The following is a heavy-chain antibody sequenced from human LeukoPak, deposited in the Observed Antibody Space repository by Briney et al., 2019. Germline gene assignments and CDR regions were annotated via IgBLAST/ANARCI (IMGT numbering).Heavy chain of an antibody. V-gene: IGHV4-59*08. Sequence: SETLSLTCTVSGASISSHYWSWIRQPSGKGLEYIAYISYSGDTNYNPSLKSRVTISIDTSKNRLSLRLSSVTAADTAVYYCARLTDDVVVPSITYHYFDSWGQGTRVTVSS. J-gene: IGHJ4*02. CDR3: ARLTDDVVVPSITYHYFDS. CDR2: ISYSGDT. D-gene: IGHD2-2*01. CDR1: GASISSHY.